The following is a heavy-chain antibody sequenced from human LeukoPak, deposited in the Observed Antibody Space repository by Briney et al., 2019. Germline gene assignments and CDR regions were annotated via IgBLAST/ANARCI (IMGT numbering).Heavy chain of an antibody. D-gene: IGHD3-9*01. Sequence: ASVKVSCKVSGYTLTELSMHWVRQAPGKGLEWMGGFDPEDGETIYAQKFQGRVTITRNTSISTAYMELSSLRSEDTAVYYCARGRSPTYYDILTGYYTRSGVYYYYMDVWGKGTTVTVSS. J-gene: IGHJ6*03. CDR1: GYTLTELS. V-gene: IGHV1-24*01. CDR3: ARGRSPTYYDILTGYYTRSGVYYYYMDV. CDR2: FDPEDGET.